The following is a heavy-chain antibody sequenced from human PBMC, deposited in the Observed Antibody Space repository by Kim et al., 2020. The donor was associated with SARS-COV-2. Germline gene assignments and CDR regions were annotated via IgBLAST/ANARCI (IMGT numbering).Heavy chain of an antibody. CDR1: GGSISSSSYY. Sequence: SETLSLTCTVSGGSISSSSYYWGWIRQPPGKGLEWIGSIYYSGSTYYNPSLKSRVTISVDTSKNQFSLKLSSVTAADTAVYYCAREKIRSDSSLLWFGEPHYYYYGMDVWGQGTTVTVSS. V-gene: IGHV4-39*07. J-gene: IGHJ6*02. D-gene: IGHD3-10*01. CDR2: IYYSGST. CDR3: AREKIRSDSSLLWFGEPHYYYYGMDV.